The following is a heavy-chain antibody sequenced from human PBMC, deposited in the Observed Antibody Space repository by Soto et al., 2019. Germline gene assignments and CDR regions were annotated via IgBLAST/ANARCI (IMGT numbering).Heavy chain of an antibody. D-gene: IGHD3-16*01. V-gene: IGHV3-9*01. CDR1: GFTFDDYA. CDR3: AKSDAGGGDY. J-gene: IGHJ4*02. CDR2: ISWNSGSI. Sequence: GGSLRLSCAASGFTFDDYAMHWVRQAPGKGLEWVSGISWNSGSIGYADSVEGRFTISRDNAKNSLYLQMNSLRAEDTALYYCAKSDAGGGDYWGQGTLVTVSS.